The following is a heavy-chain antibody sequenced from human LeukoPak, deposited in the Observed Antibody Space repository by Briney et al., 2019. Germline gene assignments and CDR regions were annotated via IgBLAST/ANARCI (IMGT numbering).Heavy chain of an antibody. CDR2: ISSSSSYI. Sequence: GGSLRLSCAASGFTFSSYSMNWVRQAPGKGLEWVSSISSSSSYIYYADSVKGRFTISRDNAKNSLYLQMNSLRAEDTAVYYCASDLWFGELFQPFDYWGQGTLVTVSS. V-gene: IGHV3-21*01. D-gene: IGHD3-10*01. CDR3: ASDLWFGELFQPFDY. J-gene: IGHJ4*02. CDR1: GFTFSSYS.